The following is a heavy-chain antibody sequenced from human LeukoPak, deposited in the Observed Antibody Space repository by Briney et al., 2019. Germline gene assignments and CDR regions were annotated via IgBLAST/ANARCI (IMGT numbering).Heavy chain of an antibody. V-gene: IGHV4-39*01. CDR1: GGSISSSSYY. Sequence: KTSETLSLTCTVSGGSISSSSYYWGWIRQPPGKGLEWIGSIYYSGSTYYNPSLKSRVTISVDTSKNQFSLKLSSVTAADTAVYYCARHDSHSSGWYTATTFDYWGQGTLVTVSS. CDR3: ARHDSHSSGWYTATTFDY. CDR2: IYYSGST. D-gene: IGHD6-19*01. J-gene: IGHJ4*02.